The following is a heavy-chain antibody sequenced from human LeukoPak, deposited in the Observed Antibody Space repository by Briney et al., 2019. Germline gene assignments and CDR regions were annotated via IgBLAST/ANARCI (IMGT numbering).Heavy chain of an antibody. CDR3: ARSGAKAVVLGWFDP. D-gene: IGHD7-27*01. CDR2: IYSSGNT. CDR1: GDSISTHN. J-gene: IGHJ5*02. Sequence: SETLSLTCSVSGDSISTHNWNWIRQSPGKGLEWIGYIYSSGNTKYSPSLKSRVTISVDTSKNQFSLKLSAVPAADTAVYYCARSGAKAVVLGWFDPWGRGTLVTVSS. V-gene: IGHV4-59*11.